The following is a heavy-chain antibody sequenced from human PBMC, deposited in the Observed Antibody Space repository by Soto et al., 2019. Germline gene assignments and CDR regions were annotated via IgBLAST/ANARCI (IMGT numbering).Heavy chain of an antibody. CDR2: IYYSGLA. CDR3: ARPVYAHGAFDI. Sequence: QLLESGPGLVKPSETLSLSCTVSGDSMTISDFLWGWVRQPPGKGLEWIGGIYYSGLANYNPSLRSRASMSVETSRKHFFLNVTSVTAADTALYYWARPVYAHGAFDIWGQGKLVTVSS. CDR1: GDSMTISDFL. V-gene: IGHV4-39*01. J-gene: IGHJ3*02. D-gene: IGHD2-2*01.